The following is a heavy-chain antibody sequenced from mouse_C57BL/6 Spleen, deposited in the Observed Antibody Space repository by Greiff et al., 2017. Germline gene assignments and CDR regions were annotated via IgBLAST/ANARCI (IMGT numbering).Heavy chain of an antibody. CDR3: ARPPYYGSSYLAWFAY. V-gene: IGHV1-55*01. D-gene: IGHD1-1*01. Sequence: QVQLQQPGAELVKPGASVKMSCKASGYTFTSYWITWVKQRPGQGLEWIGDIYPGSGSTNYNEKFKRKATLTVDTASSTAYMQLSSLTSEDSAVYDCARPPYYGSSYLAWFAYWGQGTLVTVSA. CDR1: GYTFTSYW. CDR2: IYPGSGST. J-gene: IGHJ3*01.